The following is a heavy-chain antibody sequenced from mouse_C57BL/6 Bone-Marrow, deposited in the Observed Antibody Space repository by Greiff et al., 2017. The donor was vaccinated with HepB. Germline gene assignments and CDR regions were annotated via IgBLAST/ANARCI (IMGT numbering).Heavy chain of an antibody. V-gene: IGHV1-15*01. Sequence: LEESGAELVRPGASVKLSCKASGYTFTDYEMHWVKQTPVHGLEWIGAIDPETGGTAYNQKFKGKAILTADKSSSTAYMELRSLTSEDSAVYYYTRVRSYYGSSYYFDYWGQGTTLTVSS. CDR3: TRVRSYYGSSYYFDY. J-gene: IGHJ2*01. CDR2: IDPETGGT. CDR1: GYTFTDYE. D-gene: IGHD1-1*01.